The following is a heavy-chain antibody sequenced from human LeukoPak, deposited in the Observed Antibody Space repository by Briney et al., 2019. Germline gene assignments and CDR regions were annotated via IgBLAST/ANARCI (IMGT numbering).Heavy chain of an antibody. V-gene: IGHV1-46*01. CDR2: INPSGGST. CDR3: ARARGDFGSGYYIPYYGMDV. J-gene: IGHJ6*02. Sequence: ASVKVSCKASGYTFTSYYMHWVRQAPGQGLEWMGIINPSGGSTSYAQKFQGRVTMTRDTSTSTVYMELSSLRTEDTAVYYCARARGDFGSGYYIPYYGMDVWGQGTTVTVSS. D-gene: IGHD3-3*01. CDR1: GYTFTSYY.